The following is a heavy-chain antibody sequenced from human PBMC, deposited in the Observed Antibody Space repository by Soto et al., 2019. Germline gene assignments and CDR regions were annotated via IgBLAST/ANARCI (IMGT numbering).Heavy chain of an antibody. J-gene: IGHJ4*02. CDR2: TTAILGTR. CDR3: AAGDSSDTGDH. D-gene: IGHD5-18*01. V-gene: IGHV1-69*13. CDR1: GDTLSHYG. Sequence: SVKVSCKASGDTLSHYGVSWVRQVPGKGLEWMGGTTAILGTRDYAQKFQGRMTITSDETTTTSYMELNSLPSDDTAVYYCAAGDSSDTGDHWGQGTLVTVSS.